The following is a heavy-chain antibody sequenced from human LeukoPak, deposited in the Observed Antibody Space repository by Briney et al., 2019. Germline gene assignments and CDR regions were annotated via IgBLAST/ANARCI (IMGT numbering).Heavy chain of an antibody. CDR1: GYTFTGYY. Sequence: VSVKVSCEASGYTFTGYYMHWVRQAPGQGLEWMGWINPNSGGTNYAQKFQGRVTMTRDTSISTAYMELSRLRSDDTAVYYCARGEAYYDFWSGRNYGMDVWGQGATVTVSS. V-gene: IGHV1-2*02. CDR2: INPNSGGT. J-gene: IGHJ6*02. D-gene: IGHD3-3*01. CDR3: ARGEAYYDFWSGRNYGMDV.